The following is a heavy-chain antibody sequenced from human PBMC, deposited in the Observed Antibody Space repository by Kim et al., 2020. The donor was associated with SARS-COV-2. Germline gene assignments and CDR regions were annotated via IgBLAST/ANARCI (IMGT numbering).Heavy chain of an antibody. CDR1: GYTFTNYA. V-gene: IGHV7-4-1*02. J-gene: IGHJ5*01. Sequence: ASVKVSCKASGYTFTNYAMNWVRQAPGQGLEWMGWINTNTGNPTYAQGFTGRFVFSLDTSVSTAYLQISSLKAEDTAVYYCARDFSQVLRYFCLPYRTSRGWFDSWGQRTLVTVSS. CDR3: ARDFSQVLRYFCLPYRTSRGWFDS. CDR2: INTNTGNP. D-gene: IGHD3-9*01.